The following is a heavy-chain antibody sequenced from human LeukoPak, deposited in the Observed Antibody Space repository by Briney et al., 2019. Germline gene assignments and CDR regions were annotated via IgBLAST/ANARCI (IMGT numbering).Heavy chain of an antibody. CDR3: ARDNKQQLSYYYYYMDV. V-gene: IGHV1-18*01. J-gene: IGHJ6*03. Sequence: GASVKVSCKASGYTFTSYGISWVRQAPGQGLEWMGWISAYNGNTNYAQKLQGRVTMTTDTSTSTAYMELRSLRSDDTAVYYCARDNKQQLSYYYYYMDVWGKGTTVTISS. CDR1: GYTFTSYG. D-gene: IGHD6-13*01. CDR2: ISAYNGNT.